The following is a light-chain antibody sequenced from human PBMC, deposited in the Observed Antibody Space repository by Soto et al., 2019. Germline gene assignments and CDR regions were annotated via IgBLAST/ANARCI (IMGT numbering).Light chain of an antibody. Sequence: DIQMTQSPSTLSASVGDRVTITCRASQTISSWLAWHQQKSGRAPKLLIYDASSLEGGVPSRFSGSGSGTEFTLTISSLQADDFATYYCQQYSAYPYTFGQGTKVDNK. CDR1: QTISSW. CDR2: DAS. J-gene: IGKJ2*01. CDR3: QQYSAYPYT. V-gene: IGKV1-5*01.